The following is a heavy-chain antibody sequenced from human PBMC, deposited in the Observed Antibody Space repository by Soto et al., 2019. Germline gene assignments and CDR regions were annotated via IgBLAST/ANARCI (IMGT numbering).Heavy chain of an antibody. Sequence: EVQLVESGGGLVQPGGSLRLSCAASGLTFSSYWMHWVRQAPGKGLVWVSRINSDGSSTSYADSVKGRFTISRDNAKNTLYLQMNSLRAEDTAVYYCAGDYDFWSGSPYWGQGTLVTVSS. CDR3: AGDYDFWSGSPY. CDR1: GLTFSSYW. D-gene: IGHD3-3*01. V-gene: IGHV3-74*01. J-gene: IGHJ4*02. CDR2: INSDGSST.